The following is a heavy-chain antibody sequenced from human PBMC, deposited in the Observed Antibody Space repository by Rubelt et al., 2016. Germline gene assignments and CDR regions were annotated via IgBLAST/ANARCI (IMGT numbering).Heavy chain of an antibody. V-gene: IGHV4-30-2*01. J-gene: IGHJ6*02. CDR3: ARRWETGTTDGMDV. Sequence: QLQLQESGSGLVKPSQTLSLTCAVSGGSISSGGYSWSWIRQPPGKGLEWIGYIYHSGSTYYNPSPKSRVTISVDRSKNQFSLKRSAVTAADTAVYYCARRWETGTTDGMDVWGQGTTVTVSS. CDR2: IYHSGST. CDR1: GGSISSGGYS. D-gene: IGHD1-7*01.